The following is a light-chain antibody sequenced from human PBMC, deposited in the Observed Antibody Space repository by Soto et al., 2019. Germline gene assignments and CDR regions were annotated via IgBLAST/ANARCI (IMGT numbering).Light chain of an antibody. Sequence: QSALTQPPSASGSPGQSVTISCTGTSSDVGGYNYVSWYQQHPGKAPKLMIYEVTQRPSGVPNRFSGSKSGNTASLTVSGLQAEDEADYYCNSYAASVNLWVFGGGTKVTVL. CDR1: SSDVGGYNY. V-gene: IGLV2-8*01. CDR2: EVT. CDR3: NSYAASVNLWV. J-gene: IGLJ3*02.